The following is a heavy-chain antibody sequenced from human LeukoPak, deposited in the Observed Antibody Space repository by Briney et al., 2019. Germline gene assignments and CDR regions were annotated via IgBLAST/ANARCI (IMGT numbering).Heavy chain of an antibody. CDR2: INPNNGGT. CDR3: VRDPSEVGAL. CDR1: GYTFTGYY. J-gene: IGHJ4*02. V-gene: IGHV1-2*02. Sequence: ASVKVSCKASGYTFTGYYMHWVRQAPGQGLEWMGWINPNNGGTNYAQKFQGRVTMTSDTSISTAYMELSGLRSDDTAVYYCVRDPSEVGALWGQGSLVTVSS. D-gene: IGHD1-26*01.